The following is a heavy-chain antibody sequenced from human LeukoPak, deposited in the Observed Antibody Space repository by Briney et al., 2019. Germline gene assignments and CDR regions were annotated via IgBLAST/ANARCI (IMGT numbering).Heavy chain of an antibody. V-gene: IGHV4-59*08. CDR1: GGSISSYY. J-gene: IGHJ3*02. CDR3: ASLSQTLGLSRDAFDI. CDR2: IYYSGST. D-gene: IGHD3-16*01. Sequence: PSETLSLTCTVSGGSISSYYWSWIRQPPGKGLEWIGYIYYSGSTNYNPSLKSRVTISVDTSKNQFSLKLSSVTAADTAVYYCASLSQTLGLSRDAFDIWGQGTMVTVSS.